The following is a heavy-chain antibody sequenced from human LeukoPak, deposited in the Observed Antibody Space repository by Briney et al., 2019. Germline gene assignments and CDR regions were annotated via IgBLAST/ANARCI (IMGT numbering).Heavy chain of an antibody. Sequence: GGPLRLSCAASGFSFSNYWMSWVRQAPGKGLEWVGNIDQDGGVTYYVDSVKGRFTISRDNAKSALYLQMSSLRAEDTAVYYCARNPAKVVPAVYWGQGTLVTVSS. J-gene: IGHJ4*02. D-gene: IGHD2-2*01. CDR2: IDQDGGVT. CDR3: ARNPAKVVPAVY. CDR1: GFSFSNYW. V-gene: IGHV3-7*01.